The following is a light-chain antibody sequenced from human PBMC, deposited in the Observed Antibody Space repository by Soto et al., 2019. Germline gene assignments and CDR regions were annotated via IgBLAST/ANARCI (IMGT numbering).Light chain of an antibody. Sequence: EIVLTQSPGTLSLSPGESATLFCRASQTVSSSCLAWYQQKPGQAPRLLIYGVSSRATGIPDRFSGSGSGTDFTLTISRLQPEDFAVSYCQHYDNSAALTFGGGTNVEIK. CDR1: QTVSSSC. J-gene: IGKJ4*01. V-gene: IGKV3-20*01. CDR2: GVS. CDR3: QHYDNSAALT.